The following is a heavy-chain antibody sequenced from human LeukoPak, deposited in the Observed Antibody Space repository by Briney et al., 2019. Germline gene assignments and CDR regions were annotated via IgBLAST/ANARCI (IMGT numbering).Heavy chain of an antibody. V-gene: IGHV3-48*01. CDR3: ASHYDSSGYYAGAGDY. CDR2: ISSSSSTI. D-gene: IGHD3-22*01. Sequence: GGSLRLSCAASGFTFSSYSMNWVRQAPGKGLEWVSYISSSSSTIYYADSVKGRFTISRDNAKNSLYLQMNSLRAEDTAVYYCASHYDSSGYYAGAGDYWGQGTLVTVSS. J-gene: IGHJ4*02. CDR1: GFTFSSYS.